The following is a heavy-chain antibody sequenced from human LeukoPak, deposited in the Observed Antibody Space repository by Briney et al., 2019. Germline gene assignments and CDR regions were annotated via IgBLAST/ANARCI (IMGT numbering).Heavy chain of an antibody. CDR2: IYYRGST. CDR1: GGSISSSSYY. CDR3: ATRDRAYYDFWSGYPGGGYYYYMDV. V-gene: IGHV4-39*07. J-gene: IGHJ6*03. Sequence: SETLSLTCTVSGGSISSSSYYWGWIRQPPGKGLEWIGSIYYRGSTYYNPSLKSRVTISVDTSKNQFSLKLSSVTAADTAVYYCATRDRAYYDFWSGYPGGGYYYYMDVWGKGTTVTVSS. D-gene: IGHD3-3*01.